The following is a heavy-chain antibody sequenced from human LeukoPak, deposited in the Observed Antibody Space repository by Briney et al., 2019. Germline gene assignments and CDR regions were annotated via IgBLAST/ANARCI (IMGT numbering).Heavy chain of an antibody. V-gene: IGHV1-2*02. CDR3: ARDGEYGTGSYYSGCFDY. CDR1: GYSFTAFY. J-gene: IGHJ4*02. CDR2: IHPRSGET. D-gene: IGHD3-10*01. Sequence: ASVNVTCKASGYSFTAFYIHWVRQAPGQGLEWMGWIHPRSGETNYAYKFRGRVTMTRDTSISTTYMDLGSLGSDDTAVYYCARDGEYGTGSYYSGCFDYWGQASLLTVSS.